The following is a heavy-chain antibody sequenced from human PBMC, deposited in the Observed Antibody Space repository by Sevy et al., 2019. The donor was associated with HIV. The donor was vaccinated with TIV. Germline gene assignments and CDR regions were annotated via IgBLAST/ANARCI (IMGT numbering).Heavy chain of an antibody. CDR1: GFIFSSYA. J-gene: IGHJ4*02. Sequence: GGSLRLSCAASGFIFSSYAMSWVRQAPGKGLEWASVITGSGGGTYYGDSVKGRLPISRDNSKNTVYLQMNSLRAEDTAVYYCAVTGGSGSSSDFFDYWGQGTLVTVSS. V-gene: IGHV3-23*01. CDR2: ITGSGGGT. D-gene: IGHD3-10*01. CDR3: AVTGGSGSSSDFFDY.